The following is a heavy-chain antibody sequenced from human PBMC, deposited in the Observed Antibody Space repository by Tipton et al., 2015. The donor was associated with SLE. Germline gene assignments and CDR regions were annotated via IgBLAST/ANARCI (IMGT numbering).Heavy chain of an antibody. Sequence: TLSLTCTVSGGSISSSSFYSGCIRQPPGKGLEWIGIIYYSGSNYYNPSLKSRVTISVDTSKNQFSLKLSSVTAADTAVYYCARLGSGSSPKDALDIWGQGTMVTVSS. CDR1: GGSISSSSFY. J-gene: IGHJ3*02. D-gene: IGHD6-13*01. CDR3: ARLGSGSSPKDALDI. CDR2: IYYSGSN. V-gene: IGHV4-39*07.